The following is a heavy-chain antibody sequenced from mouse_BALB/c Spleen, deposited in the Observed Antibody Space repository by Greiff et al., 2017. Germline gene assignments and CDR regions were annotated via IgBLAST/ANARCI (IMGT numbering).Heavy chain of an antibody. J-gene: IGHJ3*01. V-gene: IGHV14-3*02. CDR3: AALDGYYRTGFAY. Sequence: EVKLQESGAELVKPGASVKLSCTASGFNIKDTYMHWVKQRPEQGLEWIGRIDPANGNTKYDPKFQGKATITADTSSNTAYLQLSSLTSEDTAVYYCAALDGYYRTGFAYWGQGTLVTVSA. D-gene: IGHD2-3*01. CDR2: IDPANGNT. CDR1: GFNIKDTY.